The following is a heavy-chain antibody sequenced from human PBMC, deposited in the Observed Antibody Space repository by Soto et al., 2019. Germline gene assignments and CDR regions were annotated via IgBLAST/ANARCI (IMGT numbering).Heavy chain of an antibody. V-gene: IGHV3-7*01. CDR1: GFAFSQYW. CDR3: ARDMGLSGYSSVSDY. J-gene: IGHJ4*02. D-gene: IGHD5-12*01. CDR2: MNQDGSKR. Sequence: EVQFVESGGDLVQPGGSLRLSCAASGFAFSQYWINWVRQSPGKGLEWVAIMNQDGSKRYYGASVMGRFTISRDNGKNSLYLQMNSLRDDDTAIYFCARDMGLSGYSSVSDYWGLGTRVTVTS.